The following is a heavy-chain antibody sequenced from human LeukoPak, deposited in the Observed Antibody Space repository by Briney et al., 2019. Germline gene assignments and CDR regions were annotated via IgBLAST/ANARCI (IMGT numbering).Heavy chain of an antibody. V-gene: IGHV1-2*02. CDR2: INPNSGGT. D-gene: IGHD6-13*01. J-gene: IGHJ4*02. Sequence: ASVKVSCKASGYTFTGYYMHWVRQAPGQGLEWMGWINPNSGGTNYAQKFQGRVTMTRDTSISTAYMELSRLRSDDTVVYYCARVIAAAAHFDYWGQGTLVTVSS. CDR3: ARVIAAAAHFDY. CDR1: GYTFTGYY.